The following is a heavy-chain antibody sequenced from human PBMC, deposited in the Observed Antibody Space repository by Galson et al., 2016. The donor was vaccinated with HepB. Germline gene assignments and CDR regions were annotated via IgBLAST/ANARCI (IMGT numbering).Heavy chain of an antibody. V-gene: IGHV3-23*01. CDR3: AKLGSSGWYSFDY. D-gene: IGHD6-19*01. Sequence: SLRLSCAASGFPFSSYAMSWVRQAPGEGLEWVSTISGSGAGTYYADSVTGRFTFSRDNSKNTLYLQMNSLRAEDTAVYYCAKLGSSGWYSFDYWGQGTLVTVSP. CDR2: ISGSGAGT. CDR1: GFPFSSYA. J-gene: IGHJ4*02.